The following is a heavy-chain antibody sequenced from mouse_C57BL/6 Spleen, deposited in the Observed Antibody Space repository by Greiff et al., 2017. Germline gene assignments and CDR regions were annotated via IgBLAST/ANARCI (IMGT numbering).Heavy chain of an antibody. CDR3: AREAGFAY. V-gene: IGHV5-17*01. CDR2: ISSGSSTI. Sequence: EVMLVESGGGLVKPGGSLKLSCAASGFTFSDYGMHWVRQAPEKGLEWVAYISSGSSTIYYADTVKGRFTISRDNAKNTMFLQMTSLGSEDTAMYYCAREAGFAYWGQGTLVTVSA. CDR1: GFTFSDYG. J-gene: IGHJ3*01.